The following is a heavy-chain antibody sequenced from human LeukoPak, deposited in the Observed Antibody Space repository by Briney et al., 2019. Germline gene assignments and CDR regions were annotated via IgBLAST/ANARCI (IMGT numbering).Heavy chain of an antibody. J-gene: IGHJ4*02. CDR3: ATDGAYCGGDCYRPLRY. D-gene: IGHD2-21*02. CDR1: GFTVSSNY. V-gene: IGHV3-53*01. Sequence: GGFLRLSCAASGFTVSSNYMSWVRQAPGKGLEWVSVIYSGGSTYYADSVEGRFTISRDNSKNTLYLQMNSLRAEDTAVYYCATDGAYCGGDCYRPLRYWGQGTLVTVSS. CDR2: IYSGGST.